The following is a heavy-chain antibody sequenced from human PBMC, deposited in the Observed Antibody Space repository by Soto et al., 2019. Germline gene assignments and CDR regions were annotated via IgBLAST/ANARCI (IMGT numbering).Heavy chain of an antibody. D-gene: IGHD3-10*01. J-gene: IGHJ5*02. CDR1: GGSISSYY. V-gene: IGHV4-59*08. CDR2: IYYSGST. Sequence: QVQLQESGPGLVKPSETLSLTCTVSGGSISSYYWSWIRQPPGKGLEWIGYIYYSGSTNYNPSLRCGVTICVDTSKRPSSPKLRSVAAADTAVYYCERHLCGSGNWFDPWGQGTLVTVSS. CDR3: ERHLCGSGNWFDP.